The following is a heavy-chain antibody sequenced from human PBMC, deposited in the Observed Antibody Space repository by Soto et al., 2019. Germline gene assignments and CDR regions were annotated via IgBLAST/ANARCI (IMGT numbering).Heavy chain of an antibody. Sequence: GGSLRLSCAASEFSFSSFGMHWVRQAPGKGLEWVAFNSYDGSNKYYADSVKGRFTISRGSSEKTLYLQMNSLRPEDTAVYYCASGPYDSSGYYYHWGQGTLVTVSS. CDR3: ASGPYDSSGYYYH. J-gene: IGHJ5*02. V-gene: IGHV3-30*03. CDR1: EFSFSSFG. D-gene: IGHD3-22*01. CDR2: NSYDGSNK.